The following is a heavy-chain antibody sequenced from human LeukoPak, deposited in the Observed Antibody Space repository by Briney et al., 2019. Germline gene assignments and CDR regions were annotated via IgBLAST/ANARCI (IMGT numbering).Heavy chain of an antibody. D-gene: IGHD3-3*01. V-gene: IGHV3-33*01. Sequence: QTGGSLRLSCAASGFTFSSYGMHWVRQAPGKGLEWVAVIWHDGSNKYYADSVKGRFTISRDNSKNTLYLQMNSLRAEDTAVYYCARGEPYYDFWSGYYGMDVWGQGTTVTVSS. CDR3: ARGEPYYDFWSGYYGMDV. J-gene: IGHJ6*02. CDR2: IWHDGSNK. CDR1: GFTFSSYG.